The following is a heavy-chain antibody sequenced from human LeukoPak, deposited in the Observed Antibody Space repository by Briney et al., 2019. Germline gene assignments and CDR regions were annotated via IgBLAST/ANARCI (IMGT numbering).Heavy chain of an antibody. D-gene: IGHD6-13*01. CDR3: ARDPRRSSQTGYFDY. Sequence: GGPLRLSCAASGLTLSNYAMHGVRQAPGKGVEGVAVISYDGRNKYFPDSVNGRFTISRDNSKNTVYLQMNSLRPEDTAVYYCARDPRRSSQTGYFDYWGQGTLVTVSS. CDR2: ISYDGRNK. CDR1: GLTLSNYA. J-gene: IGHJ4*02. V-gene: IGHV3-30*04.